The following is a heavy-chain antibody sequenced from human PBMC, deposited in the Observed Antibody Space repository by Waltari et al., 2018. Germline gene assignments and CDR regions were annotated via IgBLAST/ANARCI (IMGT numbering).Heavy chain of an antibody. CDR1: GGSFSGYY. CDR3: ARLPRYSSSAPVFARFDY. Sequence: QVQLQQWGAGLLKPSETLSLTCAVYGGSFSGYYWRWIRQPHGKGLEWIGEINHSGSTNYNPSLKSRVTISVDTSKNQFSLKLSSVTAADTAVYYCARLPRYSSSAPVFARFDYWGQGTLDTVSS. D-gene: IGHD6-6*01. J-gene: IGHJ4*02. CDR2: INHSGST. V-gene: IGHV4-34*01.